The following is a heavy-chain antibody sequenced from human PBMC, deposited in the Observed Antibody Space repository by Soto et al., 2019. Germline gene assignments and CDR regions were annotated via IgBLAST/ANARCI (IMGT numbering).Heavy chain of an antibody. CDR3: ARDSGTLGY. CDR1: GFTVSSNY. V-gene: IGHV3-53*01. J-gene: IGHJ4*02. Sequence: GGSLRLSCAASGFTVSSNYMSWVRQAPGKGLEWVSVLYTDGRAYYADSVKGRFTISRDNSKNTLYLQMNSLRAEDTAVYYCARDSGTLGYWGQETLVTVSS. CDR2: LYTDGRA. D-gene: IGHD1-26*01.